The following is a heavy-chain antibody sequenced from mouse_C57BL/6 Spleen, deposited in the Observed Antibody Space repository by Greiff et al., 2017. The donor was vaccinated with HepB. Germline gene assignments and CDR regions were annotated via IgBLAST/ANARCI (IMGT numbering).Heavy chain of an antibody. CDR3: AREGKGYYAMDY. Sequence: VMLVESGPELVKPGASVKISCKASGYAFSSSWMNWVKQRPGKGLEWIGRIYPGDGDTNYNGKFKGKATLTADKSSSTAYMQLSSLTSEDSAVYFCAREGKGYYAMDYWGQGTSVTVSS. V-gene: IGHV1-82*01. CDR2: IYPGDGDT. CDR1: GYAFSSSW. J-gene: IGHJ4*01.